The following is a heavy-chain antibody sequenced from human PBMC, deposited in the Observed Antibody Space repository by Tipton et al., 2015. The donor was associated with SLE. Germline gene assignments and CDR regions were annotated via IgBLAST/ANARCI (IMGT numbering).Heavy chain of an antibody. V-gene: IGHV4-59*01. D-gene: IGHD2-21*01. CDR2: IYYSGST. Sequence: TLSLTCTVSGGSISSYYWSWIRQPPGKGLEWIGYIYYSGSTNYNPSLKSRVTISVDTSKNQFSLKLSSVTAADTAVYYCAREGAYCGGDCYRAFDIWGQGTMVTVSS. J-gene: IGHJ3*02. CDR3: AREGAYCGGDCYRAFDI. CDR1: GGSISSYY.